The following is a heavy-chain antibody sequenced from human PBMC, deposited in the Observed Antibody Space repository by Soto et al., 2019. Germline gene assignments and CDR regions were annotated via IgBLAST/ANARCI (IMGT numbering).Heavy chain of an antibody. CDR2: VYPSDSDV. Sequence: GESLTISCQGTGYRFSSSWIGWVRQKPGKGLEWLGNVYPSDSDVRYSPAFEGQVTISADNSINTAYLQLLNLKASDTAIYYCARQIVVVPAAIRYYYGMDVWGQGTTVTVS. CDR3: ARQIVVVPAAIRYYYGMDV. V-gene: IGHV5-51*01. J-gene: IGHJ6*02. CDR1: GYRFSSSW. D-gene: IGHD2-2*02.